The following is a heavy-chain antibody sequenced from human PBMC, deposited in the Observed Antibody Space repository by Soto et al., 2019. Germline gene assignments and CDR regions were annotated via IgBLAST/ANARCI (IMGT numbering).Heavy chain of an antibody. J-gene: IGHJ5*02. Sequence: SETLSLTCTVSGASISNFYWSWIRQPAGKGLEWIGRIFISGNTNYNPSLKSRVTMSIDTSKNHFSLNLRSVTAADTAVYYCARDRGVGEATNWVDRLRQGTQVT. CDR2: IFISGNT. CDR1: GASISNFY. V-gene: IGHV4-4*07. CDR3: ARDRGVGEATNWVDR. D-gene: IGHD1-26*01.